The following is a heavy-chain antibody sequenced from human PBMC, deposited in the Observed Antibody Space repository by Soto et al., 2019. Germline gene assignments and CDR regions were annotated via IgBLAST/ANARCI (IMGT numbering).Heavy chain of an antibody. CDR1: TDSISRYY. Sequence: QVLLQESGPGLVKPSETLSLTCTVSTDSISRYYWSWIRQPPGKGLEWIGYSHYIGSTNYDPSLLSRVTISVDTSRNQFSLRLTSVTAADTAVYYCARGGQGYCSNGICPRGFDLWGHGTLVIVSS. J-gene: IGHJ5*02. CDR2: SHYIGST. V-gene: IGHV4-59*01. CDR3: ARGGQGYCSNGICPRGFDL. D-gene: IGHD2-8*01.